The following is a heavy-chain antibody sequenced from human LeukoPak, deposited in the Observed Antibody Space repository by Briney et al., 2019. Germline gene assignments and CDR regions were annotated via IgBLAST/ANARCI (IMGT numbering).Heavy chain of an antibody. CDR3: AKDISAIRNDAFDI. D-gene: IGHD2-2*02. CDR1: GFTFDDYA. CDR2: ISWNSGSI. V-gene: IGHV3-9*01. Sequence: GRSLRLSCAASGFTFDDYAMHWVRQAPGKGLEWVSGISWNSGSIGYADSVKGRFTISRDNAKNSLYLQMNSLRAEDTALYYCAKDISAIRNDAFDIWGQGTMVTVSS. J-gene: IGHJ3*02.